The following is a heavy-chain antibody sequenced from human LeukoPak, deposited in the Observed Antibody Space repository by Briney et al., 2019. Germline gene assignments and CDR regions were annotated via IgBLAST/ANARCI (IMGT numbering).Heavy chain of an antibody. V-gene: IGHV4-59*01. CDR3: ARGSHYRSGRLFDY. CDR1: GDSFSTYY. J-gene: IGHJ4*02. D-gene: IGHD3-10*01. CDR2: ISYSGRT. Sequence: PSETLSLTCTVSGDSFSTYYWSWIRQPPGKGLEWIGYISYSGRTNYSPSLRSRVTLSLVTSKSQFSLKLSSVTAADTAFYYCARGSHYRSGRLFDYWGQGTLVTVSS.